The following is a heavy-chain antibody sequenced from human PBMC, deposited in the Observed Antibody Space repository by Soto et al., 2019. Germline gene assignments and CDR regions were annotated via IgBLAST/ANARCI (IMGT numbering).Heavy chain of an antibody. CDR1: GFTFSRYA. CDR2: ISYDGSNK. V-gene: IGHV3-30-3*01. Sequence: RLYCAASGFTFSRYAMHWVRQASGRGLEWVAVISYDGSNKYYVDSVKGRFTISRDNSKNTPYLQMNSLRAEDTAVYYCARDFEGYGDYWPLFDYWGQGTLVTVSS. J-gene: IGHJ4*02. CDR3: ARDFEGYGDYWPLFDY. D-gene: IGHD4-17*01.